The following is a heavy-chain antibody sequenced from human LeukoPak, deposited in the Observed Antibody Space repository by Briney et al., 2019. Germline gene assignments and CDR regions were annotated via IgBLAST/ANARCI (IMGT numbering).Heavy chain of an antibody. J-gene: IGHJ3*02. V-gene: IGHV4-59*01. Sequence: TSDTLSLTCTVSGVSISSYYWSWIRQPRGKGLEWIGYIYYSGSTNYKPSLKSRVTISVDTSKNQFSLKLSSVTAADTAVYYCARVDPDLRDAFDIWGQGTMVTVSS. CDR1: GVSISSYY. CDR3: ARVDPDLRDAFDI. D-gene: IGHD3-3*01. CDR2: IYYSGST.